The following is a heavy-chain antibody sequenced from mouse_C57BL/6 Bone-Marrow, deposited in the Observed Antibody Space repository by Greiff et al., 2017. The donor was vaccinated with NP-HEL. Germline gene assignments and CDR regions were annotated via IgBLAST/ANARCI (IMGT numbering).Heavy chain of an antibody. Sequence: VQLQQSGAELVRPGASVKLSCTASGFNIKDYYMHWVKQRPEQGLEWIGRIDPEDGDTEYAPQFQGKATMTADTSSNTAYLQLSSLTSEDTAVYYCTTGYYGLWYFDVWGTGTTVTVSS. CDR2: IDPEDGDT. J-gene: IGHJ1*03. CDR3: TTGYYGLWYFDV. V-gene: IGHV14-1*01. D-gene: IGHD1-1*01. CDR1: GFNIKDYY.